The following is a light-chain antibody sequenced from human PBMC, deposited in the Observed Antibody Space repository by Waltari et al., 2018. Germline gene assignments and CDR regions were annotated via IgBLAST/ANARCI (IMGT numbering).Light chain of an antibody. CDR2: GAS. CDR3: QQYDISPLT. V-gene: IGKV3-20*01. J-gene: IGKJ4*01. Sequence: EIVLTQSPGTLSLSPGERATLSCRASQTVRTTYLAWYQRKPGQAPTLLIYGASRRATGIPDRFSGSGSGTDFSLTISSLEPEDFAVYYCQQYDISPLTFGGGTKVEIK. CDR1: QTVRTTY.